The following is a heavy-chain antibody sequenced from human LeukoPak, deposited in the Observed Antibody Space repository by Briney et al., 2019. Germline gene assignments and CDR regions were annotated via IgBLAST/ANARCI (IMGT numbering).Heavy chain of an antibody. CDR3: ARDSSEFRNLIPH. J-gene: IGHJ1*01. V-gene: IGHV1-69*13. CDR2: IIPFFGTA. Sequence: SVKVSCKASGYTFTGYYMHWVRQAPGQGLEWMGGIIPFFGTAKYAQKFQGRVTIIADDSTSTAYMELSSLRSEDTAVYYCARDSSEFRNLIPHWGQGTLVTVSS. CDR1: GYTFTGYY. D-gene: IGHD2-21*01.